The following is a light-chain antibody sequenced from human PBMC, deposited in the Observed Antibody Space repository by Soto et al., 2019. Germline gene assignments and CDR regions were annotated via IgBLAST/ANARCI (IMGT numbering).Light chain of an antibody. CDR1: QSVSSSY. Sequence: ENVLTQSPGTLSLSQGERATLSCRASQSVSSSYLAWYQQKPGQAPRLLIYGASSRATGIPDRFSGSGSGTDFTLTISRLEPEDFAVYYCQQYDSSPKTFGQGTKVDIK. CDR3: QQYDSSPKT. J-gene: IGKJ1*01. V-gene: IGKV3-20*01. CDR2: GAS.